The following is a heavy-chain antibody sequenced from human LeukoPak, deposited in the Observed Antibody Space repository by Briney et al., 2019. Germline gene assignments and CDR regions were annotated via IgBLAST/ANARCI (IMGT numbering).Heavy chain of an antibody. CDR3: ARDWSITHYYDSSGSYYFDY. J-gene: IGHJ4*02. CDR2: INPNSGGT. CDR1: GYTFTGYY. D-gene: IGHD3-22*01. V-gene: IGHV1-2*02. Sequence: ASVKVSCKASGYTFTGYYMHWVRQAPGQGLKWMGWINPNSGGTNYAQKFQGRVTMTRDTSISTAYMELSRLRSDDTAVYYCARDWSITHYYDSSGSYYFDYWGQGTLVTVSS.